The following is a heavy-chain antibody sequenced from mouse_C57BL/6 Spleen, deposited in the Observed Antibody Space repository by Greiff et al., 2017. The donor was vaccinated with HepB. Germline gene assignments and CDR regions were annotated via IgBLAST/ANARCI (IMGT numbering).Heavy chain of an antibody. Sequence: VQLQQPGAELVRPGSSVKLSCKASGYTFTSYWMHWVKQRPIQGLEWIGNIDPSDSETHYNQKFKDKATLTVVKSSSTAYMQLSSLTSEDSAVYYCARGDYLDYWGQGTTLTVSS. V-gene: IGHV1-52*01. CDR1: GYTFTSYW. J-gene: IGHJ2*01. CDR2: IDPSDSET. CDR3: ARGDYLDY.